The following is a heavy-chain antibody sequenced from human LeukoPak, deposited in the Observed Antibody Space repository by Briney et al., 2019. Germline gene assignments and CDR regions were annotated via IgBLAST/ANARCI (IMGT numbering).Heavy chain of an antibody. CDR3: AKDRDSSSWYDWFDP. Sequence: PGGSLRLSCAASGFTFSSYGMRWVRQAPGKGLEWVAFIRYDGSNKYYADSVKGRFTISRDNSKNTLYLQMNSLRAEDTAVYYCAKDRDSSSWYDWFDPWGQGTLVTVSS. J-gene: IGHJ5*02. CDR2: IRYDGSNK. V-gene: IGHV3-30*02. CDR1: GFTFSSYG. D-gene: IGHD6-13*01.